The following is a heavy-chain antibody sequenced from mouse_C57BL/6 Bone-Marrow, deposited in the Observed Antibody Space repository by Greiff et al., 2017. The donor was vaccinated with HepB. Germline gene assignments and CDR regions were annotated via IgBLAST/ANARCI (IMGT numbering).Heavy chain of an antibody. CDR2: INPYNGGT. J-gene: IGHJ3*01. CDR3: ASSYAWFAY. D-gene: IGHD1-1*01. Sequence: EVQLQESGPVLVKPGASVKMSCKASGYTFTDYYMNWVKQSHGKSLEWMGVINPYNGGTSYNQKFKGKATLTVDKSSSTAYMELNSLTSEDSAVYYCASSYAWFAYWGQGTLVTVSA. CDR1: GYTFTDYY. V-gene: IGHV1-19*01.